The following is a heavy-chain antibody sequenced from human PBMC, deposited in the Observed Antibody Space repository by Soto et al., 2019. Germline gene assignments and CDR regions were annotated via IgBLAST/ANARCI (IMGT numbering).Heavy chain of an antibody. V-gene: IGHV3-23*01. CDR1: GFTFSSYA. D-gene: IGHD6-13*01. CDR3: AKNGRAAAMYNWFDP. CDR2: ISDSGGTT. Sequence: EVQLLESGGGLVQPGGSLRLSCTGSGFTFSSYAMNWVRQAPGKGLECVSTISDSGGTTYYADSVKGRFTISRDNSKNTLYLQMSSLRAEDTAVYYCAKNGRAAAMYNWFDPWGQGTLVTVSS. J-gene: IGHJ5*02.